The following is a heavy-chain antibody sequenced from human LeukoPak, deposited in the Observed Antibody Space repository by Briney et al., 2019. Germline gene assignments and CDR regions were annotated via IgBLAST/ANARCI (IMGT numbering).Heavy chain of an antibody. J-gene: IGHJ4*02. CDR3: ARETSRRYSSGWYMFLPTVPSTGDY. CDR2: IKQDGSEK. CDR1: GFTFISYW. Sequence: GGSLRLSCAASGFTFISYWMSWVRQAPGKGLEWVANIKQDGSEKYYVDSVKGRFTISRDNAKNSLYLQMNSLRAEDTAVYYCARETSRRYSSGWYMFLPTVPSTGDYWGQGTLVTVSS. V-gene: IGHV3-7*01. D-gene: IGHD6-19*01.